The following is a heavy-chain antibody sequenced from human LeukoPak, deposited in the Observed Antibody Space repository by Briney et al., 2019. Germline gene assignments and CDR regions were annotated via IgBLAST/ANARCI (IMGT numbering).Heavy chain of an antibody. J-gene: IGHJ4*02. Sequence: GGSLRLSCAASGFTFTNFWMCWVRQAPGKGLEWVANIKQDGSEKHYVDSVNGRFTISRDNAKDSLYLEMNSLRAEDTAVYYCAKDGPGGWYFDSWGQGTPVTVPS. V-gene: IGHV3-7*03. CDR3: AKDGPGGWYFDS. CDR2: IKQDGSEK. D-gene: IGHD6-19*01. CDR1: GFTFTNFW.